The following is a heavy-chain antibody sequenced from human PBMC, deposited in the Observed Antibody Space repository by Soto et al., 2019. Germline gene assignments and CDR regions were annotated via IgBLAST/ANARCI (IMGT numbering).Heavy chain of an antibody. J-gene: IGHJ6*03. CDR3: TTEAYYDFWSGYYSYYYMDV. Sequence: PGGSLRLSCAASGFTFSNAWMSGVRQAPGKGLEWVGRIKSKTDGGTTDYAAPVKGRFTISRDDSKNTLYLQMNSLKTEDTAVYYCTTEAYYDFWSGYYSYYYMDVWGKGTTVTVSS. CDR2: IKSKTDGGTT. V-gene: IGHV3-15*01. D-gene: IGHD3-3*01. CDR1: GFTFSNAW.